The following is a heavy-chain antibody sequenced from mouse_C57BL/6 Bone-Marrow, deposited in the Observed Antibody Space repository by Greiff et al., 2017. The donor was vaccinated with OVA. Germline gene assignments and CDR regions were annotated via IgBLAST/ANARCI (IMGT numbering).Heavy chain of an antibody. Sequence: VQLQQSGPGLVQPSQSLSLTCTVSGFSLTSYGVHWVRQPPGKGLEWLGVIWSGGSTDYNAAFISRLSISKDNSKSQVFFQMNSLQADDTAIYYCAKTGLITTVVATLGWYFDVWGTGTTVTVSS. J-gene: IGHJ1*03. CDR3: AKTGLITTVVATLGWYFDV. V-gene: IGHV2-4*01. CDR1: GFSLTSYG. D-gene: IGHD1-1*01. CDR2: IWSGGST.